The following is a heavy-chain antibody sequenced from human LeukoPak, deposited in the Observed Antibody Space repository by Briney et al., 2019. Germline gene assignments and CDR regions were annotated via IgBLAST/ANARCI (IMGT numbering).Heavy chain of an antibody. CDR1: GFTFSSYW. Sequence: GGSLRLSCAASGFTFSSYWMSWVRQAPGKGLEWVSSISSSSSYIYYADSVKGRFTISRDNAKNSLYLQMNSLRAEDTAVYYCARVVITDYFDYWGQGTLVTVSS. J-gene: IGHJ4*02. CDR3: ARVVITDYFDY. V-gene: IGHV3-21*01. CDR2: ISSSSSYI. D-gene: IGHD3-22*01.